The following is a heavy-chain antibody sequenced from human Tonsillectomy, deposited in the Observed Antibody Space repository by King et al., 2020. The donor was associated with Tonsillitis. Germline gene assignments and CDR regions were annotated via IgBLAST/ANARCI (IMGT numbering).Heavy chain of an antibody. CDR2: IYPDDSDT. J-gene: IGHJ2*01. CDR3: VRPIAAANSWFFDL. D-gene: IGHD6-13*01. V-gene: IGHV5-51*01. CDR1: GYNFTSYW. Sequence: VQLVQSGAEVKKPGESLKISCKDSGYNFTSYWIGWVRQMPGKGLEWMGIIYPDDSDTRYSPSFQGQVTISADKSISTAYLQWSRLKASDTAMYYCVRPIAAANSWFFDLWGRGTLVTVSS.